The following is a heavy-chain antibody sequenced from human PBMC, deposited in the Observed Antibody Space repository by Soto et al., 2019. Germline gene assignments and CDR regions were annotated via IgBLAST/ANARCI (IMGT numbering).Heavy chain of an antibody. D-gene: IGHD5-12*01. CDR2: INHSGST. CDR1: GGSFSGYY. CDR3: ARYLVATIKYYFAY. V-gene: IGHV4-34*01. Sequence: PSETLSLTCAVYGGSFSGYYWSWIRQPPGKGLEWIGEINHSGSTNYNPSLKSRVTISVDTSKNQFSLKLSSVTAADTAVYYCARYLVATIKYYFAYWGQGSLVPGSS. J-gene: IGHJ4*02.